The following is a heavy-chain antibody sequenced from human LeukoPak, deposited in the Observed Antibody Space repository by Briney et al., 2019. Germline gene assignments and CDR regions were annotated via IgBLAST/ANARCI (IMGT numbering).Heavy chain of an antibody. CDR1: GFTFNNYL. Sequence: PGGSLKLSCAASGFTFNNYLMSWVGQGPGKGLEWCSVLFTGGGRTLYADSVKGRFTISGDTSRTTLYLQMNGLRAEDTAVYYCAKECDYSPGHKFDLWGQGTLVTVSS. CDR3: AKECDYSPGHKFDL. CDR2: LFTGGGRT. D-gene: IGHD3-10*01. J-gene: IGHJ4*02. V-gene: IGHV3-23*01.